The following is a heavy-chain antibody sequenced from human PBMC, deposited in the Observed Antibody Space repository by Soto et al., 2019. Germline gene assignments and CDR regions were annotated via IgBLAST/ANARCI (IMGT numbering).Heavy chain of an antibody. CDR3: AKDRALVGATTFDY. V-gene: IGHV3-23*01. CDR2: ISGSGGST. D-gene: IGHD1-26*01. CDR1: GSTFSSYA. Sequence: PGGSLRLSCAASGSTFSSYAMSWVRQAPGKGLEWVSAISGSGGSTYYADSVKGRFTISRDNSKNTLYLQMNSLRAEDTAVYYCAKDRALVGATTFDYWGQGTLVTVSS. J-gene: IGHJ4*02.